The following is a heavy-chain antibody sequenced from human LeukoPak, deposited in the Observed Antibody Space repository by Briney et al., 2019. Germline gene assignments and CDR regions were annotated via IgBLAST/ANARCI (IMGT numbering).Heavy chain of an antibody. J-gene: IGHJ6*02. CDR3: ARGEGLRDTIFGVVIMGYYGMDV. Sequence: SVKVSCKASGGTFSSYAISWVRQAPGQGLEWMGGIIPIFGTANYAQKFQGRVTITADESTSTAYMELSSLRSEDTAVYYCARGEGLRDTIFGVVIMGYYGMDVWGQGTTVTVSS. CDR1: GGTFSSYA. V-gene: IGHV1-69*13. D-gene: IGHD3-3*01. CDR2: IIPIFGTA.